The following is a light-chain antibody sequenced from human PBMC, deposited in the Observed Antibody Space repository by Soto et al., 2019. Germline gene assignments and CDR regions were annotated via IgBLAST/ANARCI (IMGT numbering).Light chain of an antibody. CDR2: DTS. J-gene: IGKJ2*01. CDR3: QLRTTWPPYT. Sequence: EIVLTQSPATLSLSPGERTTLSCRASQTISSYLAWYQQKPGQAPRLLIYDTSSRATGVPARFSGSGSGTDFTLTISSLEPGDLAVYYCQLRTTWPPYTFGQRTKVDLK. CDR1: QTISSY. V-gene: IGKV3-11*01.